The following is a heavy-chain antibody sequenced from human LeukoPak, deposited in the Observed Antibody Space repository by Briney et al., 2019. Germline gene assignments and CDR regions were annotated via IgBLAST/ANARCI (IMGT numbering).Heavy chain of an antibody. V-gene: IGHV4-34*01. CDR3: ARGSWSSTSGPLDNY. J-gene: IGHJ4*02. CDR2: INHSGST. D-gene: IGHD2-2*01. CDR1: GGSFSGYY. Sequence: SETLSLTCAVYGGSFSGYYWSWIRQPPGKGLEWIGEINHSGSTNYNPSLKSRVTIPVDTSKNQYALTLSSVTAADTAVYCCARGSWSSTSGPLDNYWGQATLLSVSS.